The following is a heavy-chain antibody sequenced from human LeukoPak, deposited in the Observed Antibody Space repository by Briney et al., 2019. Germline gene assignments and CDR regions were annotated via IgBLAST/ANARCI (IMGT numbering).Heavy chain of an antibody. CDR3: ARGGSYYYGSGSYYWFDP. Sequence: ASVKVSCKASGYTFTGYYIHWVRQAPGQGLEWMGWINPNSGGTNCAQKFQGRVTMTRDTSISTAYMELSRLRSDDTAVYYCARGGSYYYGSGSYYWFDPWGQGTLVTVSS. CDR1: GYTFTGYY. CDR2: INPNSGGT. V-gene: IGHV1-2*02. J-gene: IGHJ5*02. D-gene: IGHD3-10*01.